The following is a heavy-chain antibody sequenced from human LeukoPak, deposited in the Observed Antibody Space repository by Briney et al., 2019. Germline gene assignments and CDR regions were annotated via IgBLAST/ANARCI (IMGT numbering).Heavy chain of an antibody. Sequence: GGSLRLSCAASGFTFSSYAMSWVRQAPGKGLEWVSAISGSGGSTYYADSVRGLFTISRDNSKNTLYLQMNSLRAEDTAVYCCATRRGGGPYYFDYWGQGTLVTVSS. D-gene: IGHD2-15*01. V-gene: IGHV3-23*01. CDR3: ATRRGGGPYYFDY. CDR1: GFTFSSYA. CDR2: ISGSGGST. J-gene: IGHJ4*02.